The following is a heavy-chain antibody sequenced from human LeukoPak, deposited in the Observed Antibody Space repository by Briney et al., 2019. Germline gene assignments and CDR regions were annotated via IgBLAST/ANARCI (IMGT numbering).Heavy chain of an antibody. CDR3: ARDYPPPKVWFGEPQDYYYYMDV. Sequence: SETLSLTCTVSGGSISSYYWSWIRQPPGKGLEWIGYIYYSGSTNYNPSLKSRVTISVDTSKNQFSLKLSSVTAADTAVYYCARDYPPPKVWFGEPQDYYYYMDVWGKGTTVTVSS. D-gene: IGHD3-10*01. CDR1: GGSISSYY. V-gene: IGHV4-59*12. CDR2: IYYSGST. J-gene: IGHJ6*03.